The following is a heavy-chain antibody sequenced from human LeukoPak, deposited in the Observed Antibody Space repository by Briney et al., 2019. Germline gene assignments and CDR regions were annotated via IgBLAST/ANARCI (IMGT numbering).Heavy chain of an antibody. D-gene: IGHD3-16*01. CDR2: IKQDGSEK. Sequence: GGSLRLSCAASGFTFSTYWMSWVRQAPGKGLEWVANIKQDGSEKYYVDSVKGRFTMSRDNAKNPVYLQMNSLRAEDTAVYYCARENPRGVGGAMGDFDYWGQGTLVTVSS. J-gene: IGHJ4*02. V-gene: IGHV3-7*01. CDR1: GFTFSTYW. CDR3: ARENPRGVGGAMGDFDY.